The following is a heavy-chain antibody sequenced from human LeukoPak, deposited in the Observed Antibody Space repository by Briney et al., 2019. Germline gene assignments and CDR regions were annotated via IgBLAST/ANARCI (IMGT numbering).Heavy chain of an antibody. V-gene: IGHV1-8*03. Sequence: ASVTVSCTASGYTFTSYDINWVRQATGQGLEWMGWKNPNSGNTGYAQKFQGRVTITRNTSISTAYMELSSLRSEDTAVYYCARAKRTLDAFDIWGQGTMVTVSS. J-gene: IGHJ3*02. CDR3: ARAKRTLDAFDI. CDR1: GYTFTSYD. CDR2: KNPNSGNT.